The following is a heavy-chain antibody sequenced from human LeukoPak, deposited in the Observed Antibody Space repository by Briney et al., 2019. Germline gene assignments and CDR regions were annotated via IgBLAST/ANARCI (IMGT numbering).Heavy chain of an antibody. CDR3: ARGDKFSGDY. CDR2: IRYDGSNK. Sequence: PGGSLRLSCAASGFTFSSYGMHWVRQAPGKGLEWVAFIRYDGSNKYYADSVKGRFTISRDNAKNSLYLQMNSLRAEDTAVYYCARGDKFSGDYWGQGTLVTVSS. D-gene: IGHD3-16*01. CDR1: GFTFSSYG. J-gene: IGHJ4*02. V-gene: IGHV3-30*02.